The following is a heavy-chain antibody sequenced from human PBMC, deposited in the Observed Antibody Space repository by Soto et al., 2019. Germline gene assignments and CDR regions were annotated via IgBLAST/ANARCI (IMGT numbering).Heavy chain of an antibody. CDR1: GGSISSSSYY. CDR2: IYYSGNT. D-gene: IGHD6-13*01. CDR3: ARRVGIAAAGPGVGYYYGMDV. V-gene: IGHV4-39*01. Sequence: KASETLSLTCTVSGGSISSSSYYWGWIRQPPGKGLEWIGSIYYSGNTYYNPSLKSRVTISVDTAKNQFSLKLSSVTAADTAVYYCARRVGIAAAGPGVGYYYGMDVWGQGTTVTVSS. J-gene: IGHJ6*02.